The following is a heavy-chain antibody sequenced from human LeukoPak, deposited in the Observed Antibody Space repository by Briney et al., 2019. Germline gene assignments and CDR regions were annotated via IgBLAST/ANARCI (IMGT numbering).Heavy chain of an antibody. CDR3: VKGLGSLVVAATFFGY. CDR1: RFTFSNYY. J-gene: IGHJ4*02. D-gene: IGHD2-15*01. CDR2: INSDGSDL. Sequence: GGSLRLSCAASRFTFSNYYMHWLRQAPGKGLVWVSRINSDGSDLNYAVSVKGRFTISRDNAKNSLYLQMDSLRAEDTALYYCVKGLGSLVVAATFFGYWGQGTLVTVSS. V-gene: IGHV3-74*01.